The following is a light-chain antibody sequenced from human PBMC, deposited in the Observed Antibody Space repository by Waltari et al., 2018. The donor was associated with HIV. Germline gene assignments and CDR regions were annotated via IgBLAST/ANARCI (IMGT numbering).Light chain of an antibody. CDR3: QQYNDWPRT. J-gene: IGKJ2*01. Sequence: EIVMTRSPATLSVSPGERATLSCRASQSVSSNLAWYQHKPGQAPRLLIYGASTRATGIPARFSGSGSGTEFTLTISSLQSEDFAVYYCQQYNDWPRTFGQGTKLEIK. CDR1: QSVSSN. V-gene: IGKV3-15*01. CDR2: GAS.